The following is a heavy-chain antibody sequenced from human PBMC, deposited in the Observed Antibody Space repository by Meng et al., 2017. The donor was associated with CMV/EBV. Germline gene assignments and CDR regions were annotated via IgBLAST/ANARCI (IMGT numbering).Heavy chain of an antibody. J-gene: IGHJ5*02. D-gene: IGHD6-13*01. CDR2: IIPIFGTA. CDR3: ASGPAGTEGWFDP. Sequence: SVKVSCKASGGTFSSYAISWVRQAPGQGLEWMGGIIPIFGTANYAQKFQGGATITTDESTSTAYMELSSLRSEDTAVYYCASGPAGTEGWFDPWGQGTLVTVSS. V-gene: IGHV1-69*05. CDR1: GGTFSSYA.